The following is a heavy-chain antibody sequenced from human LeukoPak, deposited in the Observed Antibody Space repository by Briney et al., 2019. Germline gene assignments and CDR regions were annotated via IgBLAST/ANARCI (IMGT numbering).Heavy chain of an antibody. CDR3: AGSKSYFGS. V-gene: IGHV6-1*01. CDR2: AYYRSKWNI. Sequence: SQTLSLTCAISGDSVSSSSATWSWIRQSPSRGLEWLGRAYYRSKWNIDYAVSVESRIAIGPDTSKDQLSLHLNSVTPEDTAVYYCAGSKSYFGSWGQGTLVTVSS. J-gene: IGHJ4*02. CDR1: GDSVSSSSAT.